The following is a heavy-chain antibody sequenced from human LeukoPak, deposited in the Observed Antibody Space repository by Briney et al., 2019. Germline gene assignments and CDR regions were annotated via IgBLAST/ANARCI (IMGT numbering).Heavy chain of an antibody. D-gene: IGHD4-17*01. Sequence: SQTLSLTCTVSGGSISSGGYYWSWIRQHPGTGLEWLGYIYYSGSTYYNPSLKSRVTISVDTSKNQFSLKLSSVTAADTAVYYCAREAVTTGFTYFGMDVCGQGSTVTVSS. J-gene: IGHJ6*02. V-gene: IGHV4-31*03. CDR2: IYYSGST. CDR1: GGSISSGGYY. CDR3: AREAVTTGFTYFGMDV.